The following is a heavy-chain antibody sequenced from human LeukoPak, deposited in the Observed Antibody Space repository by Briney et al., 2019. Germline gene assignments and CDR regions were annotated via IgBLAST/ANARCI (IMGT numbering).Heavy chain of an antibody. CDR3: AREGVGYCSSTSCSTT. J-gene: IGHJ5*02. V-gene: IGHV4-4*07. Sequence: SETLSLTCTVSGGSISSYYWSWTRQPAGKGLEWIGRIYTSGSTNYSPSLKSRVTISVDTSKNQFSLKLSSVTAADTAVYYCAREGVGYCSSTSCSTTWGQGTLVTVSS. D-gene: IGHD2-2*02. CDR2: IYTSGST. CDR1: GGSISSYY.